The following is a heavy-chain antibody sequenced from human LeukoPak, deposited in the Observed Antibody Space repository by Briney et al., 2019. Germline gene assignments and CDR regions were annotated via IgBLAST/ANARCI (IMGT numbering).Heavy chain of an antibody. CDR3: TTDGEDDSSGFYSGY. CDR2: ISSSGSTI. CDR1: GFTFSDYY. J-gene: IGHJ4*02. V-gene: IGHV3-11*01. Sequence: GGSLRLSCAASGFTFSDYYMSWIRQAPGKGLEWVSYISSSGSTIYYADSVKGRFTISRDNAKNSLYLQMNSLKTEDTAVYYCTTDGEDDSSGFYSGYWGQGTLVTVSS. D-gene: IGHD3-22*01.